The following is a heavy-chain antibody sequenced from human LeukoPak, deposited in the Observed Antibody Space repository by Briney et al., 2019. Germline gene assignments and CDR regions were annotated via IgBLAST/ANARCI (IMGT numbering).Heavy chain of an antibody. J-gene: IGHJ4*02. CDR1: GGSISSYY. CDR2: IYYSGST. V-gene: IGHV4-59*01. Sequence: PSETLSLTCTVSGGSISSYYWSWIRQPPGKGLEWIGYIYYSGSTNYNPSLKSRVTISVDTSKNQFSLKLSSVTAADTAVYYCARAPSTYDSSGYALDYWGQGTLVTVSS. D-gene: IGHD3-22*01. CDR3: ARAPSTYDSSGYALDY.